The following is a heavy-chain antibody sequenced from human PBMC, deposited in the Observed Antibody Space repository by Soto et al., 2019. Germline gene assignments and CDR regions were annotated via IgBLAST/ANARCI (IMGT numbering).Heavy chain of an antibody. Sequence: EVQLVESGGGLVQPGGSLRLSCAASGFSFSSYSMNWVRQAPGKGLEWVSYISSSSSTIYYVDSVKGRFTISRDNAKNSPFLQMNSLRAEDTAVSYCAVVTAAHGHYGMDVWGQGTTVTVSS. J-gene: IGHJ6*02. D-gene: IGHD2-2*01. CDR2: ISSSSSTI. CDR1: GFSFSSYS. CDR3: AVVTAAHGHYGMDV. V-gene: IGHV3-48*01.